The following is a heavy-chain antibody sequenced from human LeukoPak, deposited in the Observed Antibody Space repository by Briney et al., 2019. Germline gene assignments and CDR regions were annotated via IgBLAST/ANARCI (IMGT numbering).Heavy chain of an antibody. CDR1: GGSFSGYY. J-gene: IGHJ6*02. CDR3: ARAPIVVVPAATRYRYGMDV. Sequence: PSETLSLTCAVYGGSFSGYYWSWIRQPPGKGLEWIGEINHSGSTNYNPSLKSRVTISVDTSKNQFSLKLSSVTAADTAVYYCARAPIVVVPAATRYRYGMDVWGQGTTVTVSS. D-gene: IGHD2-2*01. CDR2: INHSGST. V-gene: IGHV4-34*01.